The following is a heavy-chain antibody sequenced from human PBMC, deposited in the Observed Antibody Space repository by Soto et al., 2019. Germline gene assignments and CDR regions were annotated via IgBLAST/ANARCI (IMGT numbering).Heavy chain of an antibody. CDR1: GGSIDSGGYY. CDR3: AREGAGSYWFDP. V-gene: IGHV4-31*03. J-gene: IGHJ5*02. CDR2: IHNDGAT. Sequence: SETLSLTCTISGGSIDSGGYYWSWIRQHPTEGLEWIGYIHNDGATYYNPSLTGRVSISQDRSKTQFSLNLYSVNAADTGVYYGAREGAGSYWFDPWGPGVLVTVSS. D-gene: IGHD3-10*01.